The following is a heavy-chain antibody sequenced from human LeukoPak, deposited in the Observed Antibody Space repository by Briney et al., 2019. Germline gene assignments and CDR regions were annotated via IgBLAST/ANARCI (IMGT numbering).Heavy chain of an antibody. V-gene: IGHV1-8*03. D-gene: IGHD1-7*01. J-gene: IGHJ6*03. CDR3: ARAPSWNYNRYYYYYVDV. CDR1: GYTFTNFD. Sequence: ASVKVSCKTSGYTFTNFDINWVRQASGHGLEWMGWMNPNSGNTGYAQKFQGRVTISRNTSRSTAYMELSSLRSEDTAVYYCARAPSWNYNRYYYYYVDVWGRGTTVTLSS. CDR2: MNPNSGNT.